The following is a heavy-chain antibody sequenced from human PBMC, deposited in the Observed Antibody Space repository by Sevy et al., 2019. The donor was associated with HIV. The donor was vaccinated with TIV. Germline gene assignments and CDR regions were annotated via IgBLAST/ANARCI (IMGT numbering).Heavy chain of an antibody. J-gene: IGHJ4*02. CDR3: ASALGNYDSSGYYSQGYFDY. CDR1: GFTVSSNY. CDR2: IYSGGST. Sequence: GGCLRLSCAASGFTVSSNYMSCVRQAPGKGLEWVSVIYSGGSTYYAESVKGRFTISRDNSKNTLYLQMNSLRAEDTAVSYCASALGNYDSSGYYSQGYFDYWGQGTLVSVSS. D-gene: IGHD3-22*01. V-gene: IGHV3-53*01.